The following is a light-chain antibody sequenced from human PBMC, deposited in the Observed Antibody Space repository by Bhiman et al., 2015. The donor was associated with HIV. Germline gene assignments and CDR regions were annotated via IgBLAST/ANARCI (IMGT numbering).Light chain of an antibody. J-gene: IGLJ3*02. CDR2: DVS. CDR1: TSDVGGYNY. V-gene: IGLV2-14*03. CDR3: SSYTSRNTLV. Sequence: QSALTQPASVSGSPGQSITISCTGTTSDVGGYNYVSWYQQHPGKGPKLMIYDVSNRPSGVSNRFSGSKSGNTASLTISGLQAEDEADYYCSSYTSRNTLVFGGGTKLTVL.